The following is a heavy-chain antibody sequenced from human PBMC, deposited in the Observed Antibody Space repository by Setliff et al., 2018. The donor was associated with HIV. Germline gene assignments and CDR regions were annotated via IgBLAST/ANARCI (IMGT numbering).Heavy chain of an antibody. J-gene: IGHJ4*02. CDR1: GGSISSSSYY. D-gene: IGHD5-18*01. CDR3: ARHGYSSDLRISYCDS. CDR2: YYRGST. V-gene: IGHV4-39*01. Sequence: ASETLSLTCTVSGGSISSSSYYWGWIRQYPGKSLEWIGYYYRGSTHYNPSLKSRITISADTSRNQFSLKLRSVTAADTAVYYCARHGYSSDLRISYCDSWGQGSLVTVSS.